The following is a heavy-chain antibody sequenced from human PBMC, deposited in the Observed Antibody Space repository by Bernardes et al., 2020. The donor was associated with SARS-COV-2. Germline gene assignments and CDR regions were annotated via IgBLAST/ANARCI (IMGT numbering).Heavy chain of an antibody. CDR3: ARDGWYYYDSSGYYEFSYFDY. J-gene: IGHJ4*02. CDR1: GFTLTYFY. CDR2: IDPSDGRT. Sequence: ASVKVSCKASGFTLTYFYMHWVRQAPGQGLEWMGRIDPSDGRTNYPQKFQGRVTMTRDTSTSTVYMELSSLRSEDTAVYYCARDGWYYYDSSGYYEFSYFDYWGQGTLVTVSS. D-gene: IGHD3-22*01. V-gene: IGHV1-46*01.